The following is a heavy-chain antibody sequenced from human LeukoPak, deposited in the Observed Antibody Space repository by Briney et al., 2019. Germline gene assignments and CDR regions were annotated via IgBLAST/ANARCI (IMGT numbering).Heavy chain of an antibody. CDR1: GYTFTSYD. CDR2: MNPNSGNT. J-gene: IGHJ5*02. Sequence: ASVKFSCKASGYTFTSYDINWVRQATGQGLEWMGWMNPNSGNTGYAQKFQGRVTMTRNTSISTAYMELSSLRSEDTAVYYCARSRITGNNWFDPWGQGTLVTVSS. V-gene: IGHV1-8*01. D-gene: IGHD1-20*01. CDR3: ARSRITGNNWFDP.